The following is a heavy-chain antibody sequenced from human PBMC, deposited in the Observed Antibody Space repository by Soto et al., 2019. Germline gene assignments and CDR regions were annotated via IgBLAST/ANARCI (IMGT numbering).Heavy chain of an antibody. CDR3: ARNGITGSTCLDY. J-gene: IGHJ4*02. V-gene: IGHV5-51*01. Sequence: GESLKISCKGSGYSFTNYWIGWVRKMPGKGLEWMGISYPGYSDTRYSPSFQGQVTISADKTNSTAYLQWSSLKASDTAMYYCARNGITGSTCLDYWGQGTLVTVSS. CDR1: GYSFTNYW. CDR2: SYPGYSDT. D-gene: IGHD1-7*01.